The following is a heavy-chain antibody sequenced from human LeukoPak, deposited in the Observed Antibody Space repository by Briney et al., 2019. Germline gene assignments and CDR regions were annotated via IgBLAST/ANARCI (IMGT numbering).Heavy chain of an antibody. CDR3: ARSMARGWHIDD. CDR1: AYSSTSYC. CDR2: IYPGDSDT. D-gene: IGHD2-21*01. Sequence: GESLQISSHAAAYSSTSYCIGWVRHMPRKGREWIGFIYPGDSDTRYSPSFQGQVTTSADKYISTGYLQWRSLKVSDTAMYYCARSMARGWHIDDWGQGTMVTVSS. V-gene: IGHV5-51*01. J-gene: IGHJ4*02.